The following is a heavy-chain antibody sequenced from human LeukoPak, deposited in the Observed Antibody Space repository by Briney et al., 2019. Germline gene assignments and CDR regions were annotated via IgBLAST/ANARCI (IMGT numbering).Heavy chain of an antibody. CDR3: ARAIEGYSYGYEFDY. D-gene: IGHD5-18*01. CDR2: ISAYNGNT. J-gene: IGHJ4*02. CDR1: GYTFTSYG. V-gene: IGHV1-18*01. Sequence: ASVKVSCKASGYTFTSYGISWVRQAPGQGLEWMGWISAYNGNTNYAQKLQGRVTMTTDTSTSTAYMELSSLRSEDTAVYYCARAIEGYSYGYEFDYWGQGTLVTVSS.